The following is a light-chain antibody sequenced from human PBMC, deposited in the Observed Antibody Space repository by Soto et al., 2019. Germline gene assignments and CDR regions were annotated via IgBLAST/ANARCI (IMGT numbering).Light chain of an antibody. CDR1: QSVSRN. Sequence: EIVMTQSPATLSVSPGERATLSCRASQSVSRNLAWYQQRPGRAPRLLIYDASTRATDIPARFSGSGSGTEFTLTIISLQSEDFAVYYCQQYNNWPLYTFGQGNKLEIK. V-gene: IGKV3-15*01. CDR3: QQYNNWPLYT. CDR2: DAS. J-gene: IGKJ2*01.